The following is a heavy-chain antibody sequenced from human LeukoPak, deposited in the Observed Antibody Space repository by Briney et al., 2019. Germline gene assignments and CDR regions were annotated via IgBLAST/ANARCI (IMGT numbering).Heavy chain of an antibody. J-gene: IGHJ4*02. CDR1: GGSISSGGYY. V-gene: IGHV4-30-2*01. D-gene: IGHD4-17*01. CDR2: IYHSGST. Sequence: PSETLSLTCTVSGGSISSGGYYWSWIRQPPGKGLEWIGYIYHSGSTYYNPSLKSRVTISVDRSKNQFSLKLSSVTAADTAVYYCARLVTVTEIWGQGTLVTVSS. CDR3: ARLVTVTEI.